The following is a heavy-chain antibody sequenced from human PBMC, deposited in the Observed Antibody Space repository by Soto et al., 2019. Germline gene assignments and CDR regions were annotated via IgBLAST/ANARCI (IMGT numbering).Heavy chain of an antibody. D-gene: IGHD2-2*01. V-gene: IGHV5-10-1*01. J-gene: IGHJ6*02. CDR1: GYSFTSYW. Sequence: GESLKISCKGSGYSFTSYWISWVRQMPGKGLEWMGRIDPSDSYTNYSPSFQGHVTISADKSISTAYLQWSSLKASDTAMYYCARWALGYCSSTSCYWEDYYYYGVDVWGQGTTVTVSS. CDR2: IDPSDSYT. CDR3: ARWALGYCSSTSCYWEDYYYYGVDV.